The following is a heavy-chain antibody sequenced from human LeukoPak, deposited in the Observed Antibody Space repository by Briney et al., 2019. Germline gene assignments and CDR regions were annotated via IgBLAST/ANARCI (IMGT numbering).Heavy chain of an antibody. J-gene: IGHJ4*02. Sequence: GESLKISCKGSGYSFSNYWIGWVRQMPGKGLESMGIIYPGDSDTRYSLSFQGQVTISADKSISTAYLQWTSLKASDTAMYYCVRQFDSGWYGSFDYWGQGTLVTVSS. CDR2: IYPGDSDT. CDR3: VRQFDSGWYGSFDY. V-gene: IGHV5-51*01. D-gene: IGHD6-19*01. CDR1: GYSFSNYW.